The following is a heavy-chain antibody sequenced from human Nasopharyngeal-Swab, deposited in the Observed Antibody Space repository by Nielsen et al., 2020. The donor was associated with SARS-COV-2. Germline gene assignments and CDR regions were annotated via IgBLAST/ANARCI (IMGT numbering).Heavy chain of an antibody. CDR2: LYYTGRS. J-gene: IGHJ4*02. CDR1: GGSISSSSYY. D-gene: IGHD2-2*01. Sequence: SETLSLTCTVSGGSISSSSYYWGWIRQPPGQGLEWIGSLYYTGRSSYNPSLKTRVTISGDSSKNQFSLRLTSVTAADTAVYYCAREAEDGSSASCYAAPFDSWGQGTLVTVSS. CDR3: AREAEDGSSASCYAAPFDS. V-gene: IGHV4-39*02.